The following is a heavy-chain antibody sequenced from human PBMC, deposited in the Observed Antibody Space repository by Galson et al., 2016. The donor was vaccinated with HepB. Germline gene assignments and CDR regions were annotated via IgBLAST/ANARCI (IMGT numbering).Heavy chain of an antibody. J-gene: IGHJ5*02. CDR3: ARTNWLDL. Sequence: SLRLSCATSGINFGAYWMHWVRQAPGRGLEWVSCIKNDGSTTAYAEPVKGRFAISRDNAKNTLYLQMNSLRVEDTAVYYCARTNWLDLWGQGTLVTVSS. CDR2: IKNDGSTT. CDR1: GINFGAYW. V-gene: IGHV3-74*01.